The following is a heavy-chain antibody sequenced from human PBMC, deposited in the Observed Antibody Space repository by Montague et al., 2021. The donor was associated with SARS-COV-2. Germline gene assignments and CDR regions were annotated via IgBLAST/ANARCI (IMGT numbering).Heavy chain of an antibody. CDR2: ISHRGVT. Sequence: SETLSLTCAVYGGSLSDNYWSWLRQPPGKGLEWIGDISHRGVTSYNPSLESRVTLSIDISKNQFSLNLKSMTAADTAVYYCARRDDYWGQGTLVTVSS. CDR1: GGSLSDNY. V-gene: IGHV4-34*01. J-gene: IGHJ4*02. CDR3: ARRDDY.